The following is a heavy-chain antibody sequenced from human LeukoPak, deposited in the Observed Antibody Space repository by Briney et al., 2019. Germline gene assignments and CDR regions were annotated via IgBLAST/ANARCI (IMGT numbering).Heavy chain of an antibody. Sequence: SETLSLTCTVSGGSISSYYWSWIRQPPGKGLEWIGYIYYSGSTNYNPSLKSRVTISVDTSKNQFSLKLSSVTAADTAVYYCARAIVATTSYGSQYYYYGMDVWGQGTTVTVSS. CDR1: GGSISSYY. CDR2: IYYSGST. D-gene: IGHD5-12*01. CDR3: ARAIVATTSYGSQYYYYGMDV. V-gene: IGHV4-59*01. J-gene: IGHJ6*02.